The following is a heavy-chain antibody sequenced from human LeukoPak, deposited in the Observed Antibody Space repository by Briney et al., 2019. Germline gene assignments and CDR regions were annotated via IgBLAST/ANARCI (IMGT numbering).Heavy chain of an antibody. CDR1: GYTFTSYG. V-gene: IGHV1-18*01. Sequence: ASLKVSCKASGYTFTSYGISWVRQAPGQGLEWVVWISAYNGNTNYAQTLQGSVTMSTDTSTSTAYMDMRSPRSDDKALSYSATLEGTTVTTWYYYGMDVWGERTPGTASS. J-gene: IGHJ6*01. D-gene: IGHD4-17*01. CDR2: ISAYNGNT. CDR3: ATLEGTTVTTWYYYGMDV.